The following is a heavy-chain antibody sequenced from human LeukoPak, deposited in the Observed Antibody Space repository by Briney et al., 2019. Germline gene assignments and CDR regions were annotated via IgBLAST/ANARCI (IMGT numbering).Heavy chain of an antibody. D-gene: IGHD2-2*01. CDR1: GFSFSSYW. J-gene: IGHJ4*02. V-gene: IGHV3-74*01. Sequence: GGSLRLSCAASGFSFSSYWMHWVRRPPGKGLVWVSHINPDARTTTYADSVKGRFTISRDNAQNTLYLQMNSLRAEDTAVYYCARGTALQDYWGQGTLVTVSS. CDR2: INPDARTT. CDR3: ARGTALQDY.